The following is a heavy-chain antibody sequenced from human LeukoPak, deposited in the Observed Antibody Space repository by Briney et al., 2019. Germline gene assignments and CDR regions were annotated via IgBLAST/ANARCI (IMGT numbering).Heavy chain of an antibody. D-gene: IGHD2-2*01. CDR1: GFTFSTYD. V-gene: IGHV3-13*01. Sequence: GGSLRLSCAASGFTFSTYDMHWVRQPTGKGLEWVSAIGTIDDTYYSDSVKGRFTTSRGNAKNSLFLQMNSLRAGDTAVYYCAREVLDSTSRSWDLDLWGRGTLVTVSS. J-gene: IGHJ2*01. CDR2: IGTIDDT. CDR3: AREVLDSTSRSWDLDL.